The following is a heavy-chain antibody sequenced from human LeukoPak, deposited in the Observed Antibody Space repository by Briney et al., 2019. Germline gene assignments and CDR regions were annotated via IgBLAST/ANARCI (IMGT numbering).Heavy chain of an antibody. CDR2: IKQDGSEK. V-gene: IGHV3-7*01. Sequence: QPGGSLRLSCAASGFTFSSYWMSWVRQAPGKGLEWVANIKQDGSEKYYVDSVKGRFTISRDNAKNSLYLQMNSLRAEDTAVYYCARLRVVVDAYYYYYYYMDAWGKGTTVTVSS. CDR1: GFTFSSYW. CDR3: ARLRVVVDAYYYYYYYMDA. J-gene: IGHJ6*03. D-gene: IGHD2-15*01.